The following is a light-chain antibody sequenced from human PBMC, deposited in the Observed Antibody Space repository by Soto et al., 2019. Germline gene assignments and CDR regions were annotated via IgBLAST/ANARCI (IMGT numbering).Light chain of an antibody. V-gene: IGKV3-15*01. CDR3: KQYNTWHPKLA. CDR1: QSVSSD. CDR2: GAS. Sequence: VVTQSPATLSVFPGETATLSCRASQSVSSDLAWYQQRPGQAPRLLIYGASTRATGIPTRFRGRGSGTEFRLPLSIMQSEDFATNYCKQYNTWHPKLAFGRGTKVEIK. J-gene: IGKJ1*01.